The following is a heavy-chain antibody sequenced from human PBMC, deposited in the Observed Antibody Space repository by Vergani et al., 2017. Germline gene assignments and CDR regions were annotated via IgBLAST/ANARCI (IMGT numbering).Heavy chain of an antibody. Sequence: QVQLPESGPGLVKPSETLSLTCTVSGGSISSYYWSWIRQPPGKGLEWIGYIYYSGSTNYNPSLKSRVTISVDTSKNQFSLKLSSVTAADTAVYYCARAASLGGDYYYYMDVWGKGTTVTVSS. CDR1: GGSISSYY. CDR2: IYYSGST. J-gene: IGHJ6*03. V-gene: IGHV4-59*01. D-gene: IGHD1-26*01. CDR3: ARAASLGGDYYYYMDV.